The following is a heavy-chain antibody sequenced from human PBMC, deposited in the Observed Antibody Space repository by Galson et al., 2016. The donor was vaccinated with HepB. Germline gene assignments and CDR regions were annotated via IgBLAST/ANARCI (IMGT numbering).Heavy chain of an antibody. J-gene: IGHJ4*02. Sequence: SLRLSCAASGFVFSNFGLSWDRQAPGKGLEWVASISTRRTTYYSDSVQGRFTISRDNSNNTLYLQMNGLRAEDTAVYYCAKERLVRRIFDHWGQGTLLTVSS. CDR3: AKERLVRRIFDH. D-gene: IGHD1-1*01. CDR1: GFVFSNFG. V-gene: IGHV3-23*01. CDR2: ISTRRTT.